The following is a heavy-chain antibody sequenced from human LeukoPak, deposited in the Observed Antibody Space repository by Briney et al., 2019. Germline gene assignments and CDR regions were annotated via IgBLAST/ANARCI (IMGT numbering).Heavy chain of an antibody. CDR2: IRYDGSNK. Sequence: GGSLRLSCAASGFTFSSYGMYWVRQAPGKGLEWVAFIRYDGSNKYYADSVKGRFTISRDNSKNTLYLQMNSLRAEDTAVYYCAKDQSYSSSWHYFDYWGQGTLVTVSS. V-gene: IGHV3-30*02. CDR1: GFTFSSYG. CDR3: AKDQSYSSSWHYFDY. D-gene: IGHD6-13*01. J-gene: IGHJ4*02.